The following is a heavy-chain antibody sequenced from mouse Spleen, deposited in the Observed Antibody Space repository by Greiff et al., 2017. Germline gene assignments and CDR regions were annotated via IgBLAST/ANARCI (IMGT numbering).Heavy chain of an antibody. D-gene: IGHD2-12*01. V-gene: IGHV5-9-2*01. CDR1: GFTFSSYG. J-gene: IGHJ1*01. CDR3: ARQQLPNWYFDV. Sequence: EVKLMESGGGLVKPGGSLKLSCAASGFTFSSYGMSWVRQTPEKRLEWVATISGGGSYTYYPDSVKGRFTISRDNAKNNLYLQMSSLRSEDTALYYCARQQLPNWYFDVWGAGTTVTVSS. CDR2: ISGGGSYT.